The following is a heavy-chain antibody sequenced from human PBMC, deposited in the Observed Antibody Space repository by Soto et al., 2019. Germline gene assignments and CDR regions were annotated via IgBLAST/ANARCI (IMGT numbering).Heavy chain of an antibody. CDR2: ISWNSGSI. CDR1: GFAFDDYA. D-gene: IGHD1-26*01. CDR3: GRGSGPRGRPY. J-gene: IGHJ4*02. Sequence: GGSLRLSCAASGFAFDDYAMHWVRQAPGKGLEWVSGISWNSGSIGYADSVKGRFTISRDNAKNTVYLQMNSLRVEDTAVYYCGRGSGPRGRPYWGQGILVTVSS. V-gene: IGHV3-9*01.